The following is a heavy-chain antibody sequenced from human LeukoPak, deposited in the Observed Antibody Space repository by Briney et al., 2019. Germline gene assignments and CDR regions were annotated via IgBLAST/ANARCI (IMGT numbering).Heavy chain of an antibody. CDR2: ISSSSSTI. J-gene: IGHJ4*02. CDR3: ARDFKTFFSIVVVPAATSYFDY. Sequence: GGSLRLSCAASGFTFSSYSMNWVRQAPGKGLEWVSYISSSSSTIYYADSVKGRFTISRDNAKNSLYLQMNSLRAEDTAVYYCARDFKTFFSIVVVPAATSYFDYWGQGTLVTVSS. D-gene: IGHD2-2*01. CDR1: GFTFSSYS. V-gene: IGHV3-48*01.